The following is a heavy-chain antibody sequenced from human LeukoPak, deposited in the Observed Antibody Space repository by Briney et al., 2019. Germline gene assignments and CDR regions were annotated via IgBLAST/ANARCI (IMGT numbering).Heavy chain of an antibody. CDR3: AREKTYFYGMDV. CDR2: IYSDDST. Sequence: GGSLRLSCAASGFTVSGSYMSWVRQAPGMGLQWVSVIYSDDSTYYADSEKGRFTISRDNSKSTLYLQMNSLRAEDTAIYYCAREKTYFYGMDVWGRGTTVIVSS. V-gene: IGHV3-53*01. CDR1: GFTVSGSY. J-gene: IGHJ6*02.